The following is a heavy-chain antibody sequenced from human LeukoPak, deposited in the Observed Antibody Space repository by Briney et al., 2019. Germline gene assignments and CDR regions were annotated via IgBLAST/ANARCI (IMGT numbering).Heavy chain of an antibody. J-gene: IGHJ4*02. V-gene: IGHV1-2*02. CDR3: ARLADCSSSSCRSFDY. D-gene: IGHD2-2*01. Sequence: ASVKVSCKASGYTFTGYYLHWVRQAPGQGLEWMGWINPNSGFTNYAQKFQGRVTMTRDTSISTAYMELSRLRSDDTAVYYCARLADCSSSSCRSFDYWGQGTLVTVSS. CDR2: INPNSGFT. CDR1: GYTFTGYY.